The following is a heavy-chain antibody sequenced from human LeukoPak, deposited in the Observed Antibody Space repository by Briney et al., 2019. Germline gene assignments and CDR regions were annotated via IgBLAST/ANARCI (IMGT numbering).Heavy chain of an antibody. CDR3: AREVAVAEVDY. CDR2: ISSSSSTI. J-gene: IGHJ4*02. CDR1: GFTLSSYS. D-gene: IGHD6-19*01. Sequence: GGSLRLSCAASGFTLSSYSMNWVRQAPGKGLEWVSYISSSSSTIYYADSVKGRFTISRDNAKNSLYLQMNSLRAEDTAVYYCAREVAVAEVDYWGQGTLVTVSS. V-gene: IGHV3-48*01.